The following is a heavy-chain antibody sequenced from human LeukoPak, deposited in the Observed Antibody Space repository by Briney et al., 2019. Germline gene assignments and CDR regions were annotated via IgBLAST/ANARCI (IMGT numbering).Heavy chain of an antibody. J-gene: IGHJ3*02. D-gene: IGHD3-22*01. CDR1: GGSISSGDYY. V-gene: IGHV4-30-4*01. CDR2: IYYSGST. CDR3: ASSPGYYDSSGSSGVFDI. Sequence: SETLSLTCTVSGGSISSGDYYWSWIRQPPGKGLEWIVYIYYSGSTYYNPSLKSRVTISVDTSKNQFSLKLSSVTAADTAVYYCASSPGYYDSSGSSGVFDIWGQGTMVTVSS.